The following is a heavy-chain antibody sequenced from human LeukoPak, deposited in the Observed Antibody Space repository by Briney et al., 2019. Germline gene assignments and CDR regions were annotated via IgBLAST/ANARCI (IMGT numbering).Heavy chain of an antibody. CDR2: INPIRGIT. J-gene: IGHJ4*02. CDR1: GDTFSSYN. V-gene: IGHV1-46*03. D-gene: IGHD3-10*01. Sequence: ASVKVSCKASGDTFSSYNMRWVRQAPGQGLEWMGRINPIRGITNYAQKFQGRVTITTDASTSTAYMELSSLRSEDTAVYYCARDRGVKDYWGQGTLVTVSS. CDR3: ARDRGVKDY.